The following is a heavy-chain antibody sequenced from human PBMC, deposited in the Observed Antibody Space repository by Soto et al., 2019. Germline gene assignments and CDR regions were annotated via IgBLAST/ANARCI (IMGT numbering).Heavy chain of an antibody. CDR2: INHSGST. CDR1: GGSFSGYY. J-gene: IGHJ6*02. D-gene: IGHD1-7*01. CDR3: ARGKLNLRITYYHYGMDV. Sequence: SETLSLTCAVYGGSFSGYYWSWIRQPPGKGLEWIGEINHSGSTNYNPSLKSRVTISVDTSKNQFSLKLSSVTAADTAVYYCARGKLNLRITYYHYGMDVWGQGTTVTXSS. V-gene: IGHV4-34*01.